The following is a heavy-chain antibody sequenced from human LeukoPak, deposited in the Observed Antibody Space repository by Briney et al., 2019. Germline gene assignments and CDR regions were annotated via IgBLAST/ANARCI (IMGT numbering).Heavy chain of an antibody. V-gene: IGHV3-21*01. D-gene: IGHD2-2*01. CDR1: GFTFSSYS. J-gene: IGHJ4*02. Sequence: GGSLRLSCAASGFTFSSYSMNWVRQAPGRGLEWVSSISSSSSYIYYADSVKGRFTISRDNAKDSLYLQMNSLRAEDTAVYYCARARHCSSTSCYLFVNWGQGTLVTVSS. CDR3: ARARHCSSTSCYLFVN. CDR2: ISSSSSYI.